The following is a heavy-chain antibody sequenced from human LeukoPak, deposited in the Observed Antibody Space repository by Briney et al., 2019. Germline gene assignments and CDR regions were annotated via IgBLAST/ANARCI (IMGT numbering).Heavy chain of an antibody. J-gene: IGHJ4*02. V-gene: IGHV3-15*01. CDR3: TTEGFWSGYHRIDC. Sequence: PGGSLRLSCAAPGFSFSNAWMSWVRQAPGKGLEWVGRIKRKTDGGTTDYAAPVKGRFTVSRDDSENTLYLQMNSLKTEDTAVYYCTTEGFWSGYHRIDCWGQGTLVTVSS. CDR1: GFSFSNAW. CDR2: IKRKTDGGTT. D-gene: IGHD3-3*01.